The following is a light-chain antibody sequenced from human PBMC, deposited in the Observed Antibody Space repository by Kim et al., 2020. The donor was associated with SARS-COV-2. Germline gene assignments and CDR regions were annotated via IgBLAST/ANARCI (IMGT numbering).Light chain of an antibody. V-gene: IGKV3-15*01. Sequence: GSPEESATLSCRASQSVASNLAWYQQKPGQSPRLLIHGASIRATGVPARFSGSGSGSEFTLTIDSLQSDDFAIYYCQHYDNWPWTFGQGTKVDIK. J-gene: IGKJ1*01. CDR2: GAS. CDR1: QSVASN. CDR3: QHYDNWPWT.